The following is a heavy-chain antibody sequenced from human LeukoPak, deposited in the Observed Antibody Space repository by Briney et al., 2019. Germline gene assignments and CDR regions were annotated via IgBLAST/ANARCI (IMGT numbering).Heavy chain of an antibody. J-gene: IGHJ4*02. CDR1: GFTFSSYA. CDR3: ASGILGELSLGFVDY. Sequence: GGSLRPSCAASGFTFSSYAMHWVRQAPGKGLEWVAVISYDGSNKYYADSVKGRFTISRDNSKSTLYLQMNSLRAEDTAVYYCASGILGELSLGFVDYWGQGTLVTVSS. D-gene: IGHD3-16*02. V-gene: IGHV3-30*04. CDR2: ISYDGSNK.